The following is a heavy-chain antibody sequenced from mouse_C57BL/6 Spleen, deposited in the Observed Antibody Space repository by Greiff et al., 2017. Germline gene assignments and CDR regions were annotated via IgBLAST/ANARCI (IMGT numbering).Heavy chain of an antibody. CDR3: ARYPCAY. CDR1: GYAFTNYL. CDR2: INPGSGGT. V-gene: IGHV1-54*01. J-gene: IGHJ3*01. Sequence: VQLQQSGAELVRPGTSVKVSCTASGYAFTNYLIAWVKQRPGKGLEWIGVINPGSGGTNYNEKLKGKATLTADKTSSTAYMQLSSLTSEDSAVYFYARYPCAYWGQGTLVTVSA.